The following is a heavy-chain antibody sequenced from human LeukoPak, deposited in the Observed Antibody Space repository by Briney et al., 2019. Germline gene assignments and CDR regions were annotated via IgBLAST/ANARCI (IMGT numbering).Heavy chain of an antibody. CDR1: GFTFRNYW. D-gene: IGHD2-15*01. Sequence: GGSLRLSCAASGFTFRNYWMSWVRQAPGKGLEWVANIKQDGSEKCYVDSVKGRFTISRDNAKNPLYLQMNSLRAEDTAVYYCARDRWELLSNSYHYCGLDVWGQGTTVTVSS. CDR2: IKQDGSEK. CDR3: ARDRWELLSNSYHYCGLDV. V-gene: IGHV3-7*01. J-gene: IGHJ6*02.